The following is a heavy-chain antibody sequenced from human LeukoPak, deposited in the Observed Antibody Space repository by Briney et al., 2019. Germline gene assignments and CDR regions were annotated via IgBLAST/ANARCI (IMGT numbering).Heavy chain of an antibody. D-gene: IGHD2-2*02. CDR2: IGGDGVA. Sequence: GGSLSLSCAASGFTFTNHPMNWVRQAPGKGLVWVSYIGGDGVAFYADSVKGRFTMSKDDARKSLYLQMSSLRVEDTALYYCAKDRANWAIDDWGQGTQVTVSS. CDR3: AKDRANWAIDD. J-gene: IGHJ4*02. CDR1: GFTFTNHP. V-gene: IGHV3-69-1*01.